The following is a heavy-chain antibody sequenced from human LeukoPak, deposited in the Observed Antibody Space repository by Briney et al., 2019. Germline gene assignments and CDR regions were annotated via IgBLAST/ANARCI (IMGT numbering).Heavy chain of an antibody. V-gene: IGHV3-15*07. CDR2: IRSKTDGETT. CDR1: SFTFSKAW. J-gene: IGHJ4*02. Sequence: GGSLRLSCAASSFTFSKAWMNWVRQAPGKGLEWVGRIRSKTDGETTDYAAPVKGRFSISRDDSKNTVYLQMNSLKTEDAAVYYCTTEKDYWGQGTLVTVSS. CDR3: TTEKDY.